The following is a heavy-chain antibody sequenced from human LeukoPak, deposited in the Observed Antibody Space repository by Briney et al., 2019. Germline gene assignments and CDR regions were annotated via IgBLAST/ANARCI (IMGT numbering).Heavy chain of an antibody. V-gene: IGHV4-39*01. J-gene: IGHJ4*02. Sequence: SETLSLTCTVSGGSISSSSYYWGWIRQPPGKGLEWIGSIYYSGSTYYNPSLKSRVTISVDTSKNQFSLKLSSVTAADTAVYYCARGEQLWSDRGFGSWGQGTLVTVSS. D-gene: IGHD5-18*01. CDR2: IYYSGST. CDR3: ARGEQLWSDRGFGS. CDR1: GGSISSSSYY.